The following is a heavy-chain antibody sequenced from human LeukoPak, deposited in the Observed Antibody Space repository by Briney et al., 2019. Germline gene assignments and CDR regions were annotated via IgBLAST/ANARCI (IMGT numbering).Heavy chain of an antibody. CDR3: AKDAPSLVVAPRYFDY. CDR1: GFAFSRYS. J-gene: IGHJ4*02. D-gene: IGHD2-21*01. CDR2: ISYDETSR. Sequence: PGGSLRLSCAASGFAFSRYSIHWVRQTPGKGLEWVAVISYDETSRFYADAVQGRFTISRDNSKDTLFLEMSSLKPEDTAVYYCAKDAPSLVVAPRYFDYWGQGTLVTVSS. V-gene: IGHV3-30*04.